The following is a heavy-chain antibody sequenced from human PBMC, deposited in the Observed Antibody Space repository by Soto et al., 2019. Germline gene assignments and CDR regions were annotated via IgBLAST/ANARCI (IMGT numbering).Heavy chain of an antibody. CDR1: GFTFSSYA. Sequence: PGGSLRLSCAASGFTFSSYAMSWVRQAPGKGLEWVSAISGSGGSTYHADSVKGRFTISRDNSKNTLYLQMNSLRAEDTAVYYCAKGFRVGARLISSWSRVAAAFDYWGQGTLVTVSS. J-gene: IGHJ4*02. CDR2: ISGSGGST. CDR3: AKGFRVGARLISSWSRVAAAFDY. D-gene: IGHD6-13*01. V-gene: IGHV3-23*01.